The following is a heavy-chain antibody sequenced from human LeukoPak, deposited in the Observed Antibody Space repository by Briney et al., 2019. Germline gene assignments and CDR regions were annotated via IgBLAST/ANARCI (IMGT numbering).Heavy chain of an antibody. J-gene: IGHJ3*02. CDR3: ARAQETTSDFDAFDI. V-gene: IGHV3-30*03. CDR1: GFTFTSYG. CDR2: ISYDGSNK. D-gene: IGHD1-7*01. Sequence: PGGSLRLSCAASGFTFTSYGMHWVRQAPGKGLEWVAVISYDGSNKYYADSVKGRFTISRANSKNTLYLQMNSLRAEDTAVYYCARAQETTSDFDAFDIWGLGTMVTVSS.